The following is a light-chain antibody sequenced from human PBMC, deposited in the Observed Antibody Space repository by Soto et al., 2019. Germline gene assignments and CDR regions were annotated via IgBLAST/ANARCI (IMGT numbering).Light chain of an antibody. Sequence: EIVMTQSPATLSVSPGERATLFCRASQSVGSNSLAWYQQKPGQAPRLPIYGSSSRATGIPDRFSGSGSGTDFTLTVSRLEPEDFAVYYCQQYGSSPRTFGQGTKVDIK. CDR3: QQYGSSPRT. CDR1: QSVGSNS. J-gene: IGKJ1*01. V-gene: IGKV3-20*01. CDR2: GSS.